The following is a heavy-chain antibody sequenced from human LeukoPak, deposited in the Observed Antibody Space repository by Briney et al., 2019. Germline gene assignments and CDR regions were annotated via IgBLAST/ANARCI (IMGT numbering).Heavy chain of an antibody. CDR3: ARSSGFFYYFDY. V-gene: IGHV1-2*02. Sequence: ASVKVSCKASGYALTGYYVHWVRQAPGQGLEWMGWINPNIGDTNYAEKFQGRVTLTRDTSTNIAYMELSRLTSDDTAVYYCARSSGFFYYFDYWGQGTLVTVSS. D-gene: IGHD3-22*01. J-gene: IGHJ4*02. CDR2: INPNIGDT. CDR1: GYALTGYY.